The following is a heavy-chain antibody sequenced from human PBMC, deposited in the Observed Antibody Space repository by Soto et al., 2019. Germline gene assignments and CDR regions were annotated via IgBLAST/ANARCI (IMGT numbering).Heavy chain of an antibody. CDR2: IYYSGST. V-gene: IGHV4-61*01. J-gene: IGHJ4*02. D-gene: IGHD3-10*01. CDR1: GGSVSSGSYY. CDR3: ARDRYYGSGRYLGYFDY. Sequence: QVQLQESGPGLVKPSETLSLTCTVSGGSVSSGSYYWSWIRQPPGKGLEWIGYIYYSGSTNYNPSLKSRVTISVDTSKNQFSLKLSSVTAADTAVYYCARDRYYGSGRYLGYFDYWGQGTLVTVSS.